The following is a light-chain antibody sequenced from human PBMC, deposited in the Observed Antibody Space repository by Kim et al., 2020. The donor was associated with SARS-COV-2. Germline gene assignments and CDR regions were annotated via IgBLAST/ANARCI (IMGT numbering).Light chain of an antibody. CDR2: DAY. J-gene: IGKJ4*01. V-gene: IGKV3-15*01. CDR3: QQYNKWFALS. CDR1: QSVSTN. Sequence: GSLGESATLSCRASQSVSTNLAWYQQKPGQAPRLLIYDAYIRATGVPARFSGSGSGTEFTLTISGLQSEDFAVYHCQQYNKWFALSFGGGTKLE.